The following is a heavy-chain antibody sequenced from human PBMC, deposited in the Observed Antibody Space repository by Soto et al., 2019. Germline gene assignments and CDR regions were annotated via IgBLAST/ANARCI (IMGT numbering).Heavy chain of an antibody. J-gene: IGHJ4*02. V-gene: IGHV4-39*01. CDR2: VSYSGIT. D-gene: IGHD1-26*01. CDR3: VRQPSPRLGVGMTVFDY. Sequence: QLQLQESGPGLVKPSETLSLNCTVSGASINHNNYYWGWIRQPPGKGLEWIGCVSYSGITYYNSSLKSRVIISVDTSKNHFSLELSSVTAADTAVYYCVRQPSPRLGVGMTVFDYWGQGTLVTVSS. CDR1: GASINHNNYY.